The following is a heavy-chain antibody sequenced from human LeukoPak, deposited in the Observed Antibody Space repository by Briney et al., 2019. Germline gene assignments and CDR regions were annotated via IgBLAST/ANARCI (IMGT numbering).Heavy chain of an antibody. CDR3: ATRKLGNDY. J-gene: IGHJ4*02. Sequence: SETLSLTCAVYGGSFSGYYWSWIRQPPGKGLEWIGEINHSGSTNYNPSLKSRVTISADTSKNQFSLKLYSVTAADMAVYYCATRKLGNDYWGQGTLVTVSS. D-gene: IGHD7-27*01. CDR1: GGSFSGYY. V-gene: IGHV4-34*01. CDR2: INHSGST.